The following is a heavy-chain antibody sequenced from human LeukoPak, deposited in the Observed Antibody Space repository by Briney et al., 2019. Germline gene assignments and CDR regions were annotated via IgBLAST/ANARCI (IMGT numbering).Heavy chain of an antibody. D-gene: IGHD2-15*01. V-gene: IGHV3-7*04. CDR2: IRQDGSET. CDR1: RFTFSSYW. Sequence: PGGPLRLSCAASRFTFSSYWMSGVRRAPGKGLEEVANIRQDGSETSFVDSVKGRFTISRDNANNSLYMQMNSLRAEDTAVYYCARGRYCSGGICYFDYWGQGTLVTVSS. J-gene: IGHJ4*02. CDR3: ARGRYCSGGICYFDY.